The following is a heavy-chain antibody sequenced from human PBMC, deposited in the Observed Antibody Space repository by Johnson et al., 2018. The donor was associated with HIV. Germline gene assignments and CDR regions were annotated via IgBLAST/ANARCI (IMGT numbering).Heavy chain of an antibody. CDR1: GFTFSSYW. CDR3: AREGYYDSSGYYGAFDM. CDR2: IKQDGSNK. J-gene: IGHJ3*02. Sequence: VQLVESGGGLVQPGGSLRLSCAASGFTFSSYWMSWVRQAPGKGLEWVANIKQDGSNKYYADSVKGRFTISRDNSKNTLYLQLNSLRPEDTAVYYCAREGYYDSSGYYGAFDMWGQGTMVTVSS. V-gene: IGHV3-7*01. D-gene: IGHD3-22*01.